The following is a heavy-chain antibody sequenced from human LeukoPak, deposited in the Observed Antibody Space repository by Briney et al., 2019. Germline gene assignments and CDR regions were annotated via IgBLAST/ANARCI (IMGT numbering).Heavy chain of an antibody. CDR3: ARERGTIDY. V-gene: IGHV3-23*01. J-gene: IGHJ4*02. CDR1: GFTFSSYA. Sequence: PGGSLRLSCAASGFTFSSYAMTWVRRAPGKGLEWVSAISTDDTYKYYADSVKGRFTISRDNSKNTLYLQMNSLRAEDTAVYYCARERGTIDYWGQGTLVTVSS. CDR2: ISTDDTYK.